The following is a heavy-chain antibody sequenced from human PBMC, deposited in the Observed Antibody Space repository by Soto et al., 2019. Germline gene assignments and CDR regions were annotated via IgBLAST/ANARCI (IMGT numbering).Heavy chain of an antibody. CDR2: ISYDGSNK. J-gene: IGHJ6*02. V-gene: IGHV3-30*18. D-gene: IGHD6-13*01. CDR1: GFTFSSYG. CDR3: AKDNGYSSSWYSYYYYYGMDV. Sequence: GPMRLSCAASGFTFSSYGMHWVRQAPGKGLEWVAVISYDGSNKYYADSVKGRFTISRDNSKNTLYLQMNSLRAEDTAVYYCAKDNGYSSSWYSYYYYYGMDVWGQGTTVTVSS.